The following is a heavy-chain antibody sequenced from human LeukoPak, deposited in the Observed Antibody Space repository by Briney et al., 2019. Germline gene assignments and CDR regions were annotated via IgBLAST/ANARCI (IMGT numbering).Heavy chain of an antibody. CDR2: VSYGGGA. CDR3: ARTIPPHYHMDA. Sequence: SETLSLTYSVSGASIRSRSWSWIRQPPGKGLEWIGYVSYGGGASYDRFFKSRVTMSVDTSKNQVSLNLTSVTAADTAVYYCARTIPPHYHMDAWGKGTTVTVSS. J-gene: IGHJ6*03. CDR1: GASIRSRS. V-gene: IGHV4-59*11.